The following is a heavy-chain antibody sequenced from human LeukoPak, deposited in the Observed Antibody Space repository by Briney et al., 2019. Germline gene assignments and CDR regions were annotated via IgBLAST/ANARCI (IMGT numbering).Heavy chain of an antibody. J-gene: IGHJ6*03. V-gene: IGHV4-39*07. CDR1: GGSISSGSYY. Sequence: PSETLSLTCTVSGGSISSGSYYWGWIRQPPGKGLEWIGSIYYSGSTYYNPSLKSRVTISVDTSKNQFSLKLSSVTAADTAVYYCSSYGHAGGYYYYMDVWGKGTTVTVSS. D-gene: IGHD3-10*01. CDR2: IYYSGST. CDR3: SSYGHAGGYYYYMDV.